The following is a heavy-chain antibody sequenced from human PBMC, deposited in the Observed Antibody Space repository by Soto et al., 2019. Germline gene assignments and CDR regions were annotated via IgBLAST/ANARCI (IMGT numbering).Heavy chain of an antibody. Sequence: SETLSLTCTVSGGSMRNYIWTWIRQPPGKGLEWIGYIHYSGTTSFFPSYNPFLRSRVTISEDTSKNQFSLKLLSVTTADTAVYFCAAGEASSRNLAPYYLDFWGRGTLVTIS. D-gene: IGHD6-13*01. CDR1: GGSMRNYI. J-gene: IGHJ4*02. CDR2: IHYSGTT. V-gene: IGHV4-59*01. CDR3: AAGEASSRNLAPYYLDF.